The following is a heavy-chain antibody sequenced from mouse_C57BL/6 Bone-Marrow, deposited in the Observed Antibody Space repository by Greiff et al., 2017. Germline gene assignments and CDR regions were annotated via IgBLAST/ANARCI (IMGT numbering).Heavy chain of an antibody. D-gene: IGHD1-1*01. CDR2: IYPGNGDT. J-gene: IGHJ1*03. Sequence: QVQLKESGAELVRPGASVKMSCKASGYTFTSYNMHWVKQTPRQGLEWIGAIYPGNGDTSYNQKFKGKATLTVDKSSSTAYMQLSSLTSEDSAVYFCAREGIYYYGSSYWYFDVWGTGTTVTVSS. CDR3: AREGIYYYGSSYWYFDV. V-gene: IGHV1-12*01. CDR1: GYTFTSYN.